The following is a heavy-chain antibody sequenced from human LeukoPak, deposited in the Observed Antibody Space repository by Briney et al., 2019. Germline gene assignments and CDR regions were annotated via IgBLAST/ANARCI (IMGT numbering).Heavy chain of an antibody. Sequence: SETLSFTCTVSGGSISSSSYYWGWIRQPPGKGLEWIGSIYYSGSTYYNPSLKSRVTISVDTSKNQFSLKLSSVTAADTAVYYCARSARGPYYYYMDVWGKGTTVTVSS. CDR1: GGSISSSSYY. V-gene: IGHV4-39*07. CDR2: IYYSGST. D-gene: IGHD5-18*01. J-gene: IGHJ6*03. CDR3: ARSARGPYYYYMDV.